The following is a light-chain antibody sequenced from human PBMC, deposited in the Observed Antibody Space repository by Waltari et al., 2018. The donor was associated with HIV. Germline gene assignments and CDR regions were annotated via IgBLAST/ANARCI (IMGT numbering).Light chain of an antibody. J-gene: IGLJ3*02. CDR3: CSYTSAATWV. V-gene: IGLV2-14*01. CDR1: NSDIGSYDL. Sequence: QSALTQPASVSGCRGPSITLSCTGTNSDIGSYDLVSWYQQHPGDAPKLIIYEVSYRPSGVSDRFSGSKSINAASLTISGLQADDEADYYCCSYTSAATWVFGGGTKVTVL. CDR2: EVS.